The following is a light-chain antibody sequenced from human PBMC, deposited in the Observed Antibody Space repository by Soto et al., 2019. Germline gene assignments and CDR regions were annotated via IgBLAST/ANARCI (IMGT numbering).Light chain of an antibody. CDR2: DAS. CDR1: QSVSSY. Sequence: IVLTQSPATLSLSPWERATLSCRASQSVSSYLAWYQQKPGQAPRLLIYDASIRATGVPARFSGSGSGTEFTLTISSLQSEDFAVYYCQHYNNWPPWTFGQGTKVDIK. CDR3: QHYNNWPPWT. V-gene: IGKV3-15*01. J-gene: IGKJ1*01.